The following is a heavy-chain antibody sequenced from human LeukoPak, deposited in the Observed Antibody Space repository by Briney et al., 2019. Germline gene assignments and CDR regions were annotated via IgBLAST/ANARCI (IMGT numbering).Heavy chain of an antibody. CDR1: GFTFSTYN. J-gene: IGHJ4*02. V-gene: IGHV3-21*01. D-gene: IGHD2-2*01. Sequence: PGGSLRLSCAASGFTFSTYNMNWVRQTPGKGLEWVSSITSTSTYIYYADSVKGRFTISRDNAKNSLYLQMNSLRAEDTAVYYCARDSLGYCSSTSCYGFDYWGQGTLVTVSS. CDR2: ITSTSTYI. CDR3: ARDSLGYCSSTSCYGFDY.